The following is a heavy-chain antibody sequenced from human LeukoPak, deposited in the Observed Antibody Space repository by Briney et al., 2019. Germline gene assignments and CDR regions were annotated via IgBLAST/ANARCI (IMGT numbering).Heavy chain of an antibody. CDR2: FDPEGGET. CDR1: GYTLTELS. Sequence: ASVKVSCKVSGYTLTELSMHWVRQAPGKGLEWMGGFDPEGGETIYAQKFQGRVTMTEDTSTDTAYMELSSLRSEDTAVYYCARGGARPTSTVTTYSYYYYGMDVWGQGTTVTVSS. CDR3: ARGGARPTSTVTTYSYYYYGMDV. J-gene: IGHJ6*02. D-gene: IGHD4-17*01. V-gene: IGHV1-24*01.